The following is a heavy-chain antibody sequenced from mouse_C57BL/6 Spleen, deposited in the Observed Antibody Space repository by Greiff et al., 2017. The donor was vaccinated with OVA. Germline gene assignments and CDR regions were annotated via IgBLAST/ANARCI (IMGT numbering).Heavy chain of an antibody. Sequence: VHLVESGAELVKPGASVKLSCTASGYTFTSYWMHWVKQRPGQGLEWIGYINPSSGYTKYNQKFKDKATLTADKSSSTAYMQLSSLTYEDSAVYYCARHLSGAMDCWGQGTSVTVSS. CDR3: ARHLSGAMDC. CDR2: INPSSGYT. V-gene: IGHV1-7*01. J-gene: IGHJ4*01. CDR1: GYTFTSYW. D-gene: IGHD3-1*01.